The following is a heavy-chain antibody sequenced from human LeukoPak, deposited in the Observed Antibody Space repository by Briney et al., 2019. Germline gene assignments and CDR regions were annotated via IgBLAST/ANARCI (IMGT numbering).Heavy chain of an antibody. CDR3: ARGPANVDTAMVAPFDY. D-gene: IGHD5-18*01. CDR2: INPNSGGT. CDR1: GYTFNGYY. V-gene: IGHV1-2*06. J-gene: IGHJ4*02. Sequence: GASVKVSCKASGYTFNGYYMHWVRQAPGQGLEWMGRINPNSGGTNYAQKFHGRVTITRDTFISTAYMELCRLRSDDTAVYYCARGPANVDTAMVAPFDYWGQGTLVTVSS.